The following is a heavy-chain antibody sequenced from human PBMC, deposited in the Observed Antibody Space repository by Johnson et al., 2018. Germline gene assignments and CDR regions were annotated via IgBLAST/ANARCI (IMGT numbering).Heavy chain of an antibody. CDR3: AKESGSYYIENAFDI. J-gene: IGHJ3*02. D-gene: IGHD1-26*01. CDR1: GFTFSSYG. CDR2: ISYDGSNK. Sequence: QVQLGQSGGGVVQPGRSRRLSCAASGFTFSSYGMHWVRQAPGKGLAWVAVISYDGSNKNYADSVKGRLTISRDNSKNTLYLQMNSLRAEDTAMDYCAKESGSYYIENAFDIWGQGTMVTVSS. V-gene: IGHV3-30*18.